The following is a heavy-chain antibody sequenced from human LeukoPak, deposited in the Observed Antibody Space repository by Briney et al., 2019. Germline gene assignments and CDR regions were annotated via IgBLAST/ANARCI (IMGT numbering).Heavy chain of an antibody. D-gene: IGHD1-26*01. V-gene: IGHV1-46*01. Sequence: ASVKVSCKASGYTFTSYYMHWVRQAPGQGLEWMGIINPSGGSTSYAQKFQGRVTMTRDTSTSTVYMELSSLRSEDTAVYYCARDRQMGARTGRNWFDPWGQGTLVTVSS. CDR1: GYTFTSYY. J-gene: IGHJ5*02. CDR3: ARDRQMGARTGRNWFDP. CDR2: INPSGGST.